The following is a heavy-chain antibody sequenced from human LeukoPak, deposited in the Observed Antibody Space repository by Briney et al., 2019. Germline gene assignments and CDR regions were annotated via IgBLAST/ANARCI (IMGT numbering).Heavy chain of an antibody. CDR3: ARGGYYYDSSGYYYPY. V-gene: IGHV3-21*01. D-gene: IGHD3-22*01. CDR1: GFTFSSYS. CDR2: ISSSSSYI. J-gene: IGHJ4*02. Sequence: GGSLRLSCAASGFTFSSYSMNWVRQAPGKGLEWVSSISSSSSYIYYADSVKGRFTISRDNAKNSLYLQMNSLRAEDTAVYYCARGGYYYDSSGYYYPYRGQGTLVTVSS.